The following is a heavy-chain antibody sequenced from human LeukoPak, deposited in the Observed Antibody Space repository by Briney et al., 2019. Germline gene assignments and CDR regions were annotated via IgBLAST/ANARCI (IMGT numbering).Heavy chain of an antibody. CDR3: ARRYYGSGPYGH. CDR1: GDSISSYY. CDR2: INHSGST. D-gene: IGHD3-10*01. J-gene: IGHJ4*02. V-gene: IGHV4-34*01. Sequence: KTSETLSLTCTVSGDSISSYYWSWIRQPPGKGLEWIGEINHSGSTNYNPSLKSRVTISVDTSKNQFSLKLSSVTAADTAVYYYARRYYGSGPYGHWGQGTLVTVSS.